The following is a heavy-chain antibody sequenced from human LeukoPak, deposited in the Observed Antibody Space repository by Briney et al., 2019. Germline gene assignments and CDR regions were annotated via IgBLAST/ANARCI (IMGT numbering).Heavy chain of an antibody. J-gene: IGHJ3*02. CDR1: GYSISSGYY. CDR3: ARVNSSGWYALDAFDI. Sequence: SETLSLTCTVSGYSISSGYYWGWIRQPPGKGLEWIGSIYHSGSTYYNPSLKSRVTISVDTSKNQFSLKLGSVTAADTAVYYCARVNSSGWYALDAFDIWGQGTMVTVSS. V-gene: IGHV4-38-2*02. D-gene: IGHD6-19*01. CDR2: IYHSGST.